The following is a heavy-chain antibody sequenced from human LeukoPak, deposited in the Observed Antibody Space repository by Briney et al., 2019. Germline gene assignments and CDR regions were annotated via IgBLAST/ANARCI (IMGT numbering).Heavy chain of an antibody. V-gene: IGHV1-8*01. D-gene: IGHD3-10*01. CDR1: GYTFTSYD. Sequence: ASVKVSCKASGYTFTSYDINWVRQATGQGLEWMGWMNPNSGNTGYAQKFQGRVTMTRNTSISTAYMELSSLRSEDTAVYYCARGLSYYGSGSYYDLDYWGQGTLVTVSS. CDR2: MNPNSGNT. CDR3: ARGLSYYGSGSYYDLDY. J-gene: IGHJ4*02.